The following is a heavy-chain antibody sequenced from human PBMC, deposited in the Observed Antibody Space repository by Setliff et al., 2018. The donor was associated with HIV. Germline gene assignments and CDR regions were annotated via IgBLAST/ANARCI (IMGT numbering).Heavy chain of an antibody. J-gene: IGHJ1*01. D-gene: IGHD3-22*01. CDR1: GYRFNTYG. CDR2: ISPYNGDA. CDR3: VRGVTRDISGYYRDEYFQH. V-gene: IGHV1-18*01. Sequence: ASVKVSCKASGYRFNTYGISWVRQAPGQGLEWMGWISPYNGDARFAQSLQGRVTLTTDTSTNTAYMEMRTLRSDDTAVYFCVRGVTRDISGYYRDEYFQHWGQGTPVTVSS.